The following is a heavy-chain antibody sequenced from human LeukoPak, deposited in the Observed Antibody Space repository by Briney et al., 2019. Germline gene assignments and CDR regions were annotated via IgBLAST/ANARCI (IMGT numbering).Heavy chain of an antibody. CDR3: AQRGRSSTSHFDY. J-gene: IGHJ4*02. D-gene: IGHD2-2*01. V-gene: IGHV3-30*02. CDR1: GFTFSSYG. CDR2: IRYDGSNK. Sequence: PGGSLRLSCAASGFTFSSYGMHWVRQAPGKGLEWVAFIRYDGSNKYYADSVKGRFTISRDNSKNTLYLQMNSLRAEDTAVYYCAQRGRSSTSHFDYWGQGTLVTVSS.